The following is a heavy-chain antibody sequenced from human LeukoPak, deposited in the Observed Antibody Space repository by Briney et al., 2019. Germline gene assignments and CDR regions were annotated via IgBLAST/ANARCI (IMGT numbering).Heavy chain of an antibody. CDR3: ARVLLWFGELFYYGMDV. J-gene: IGHJ6*02. CDR2: ISYDGSNK. Sequence: SCKASGYTFTSYAMHWVRQAPGKGLEWVAVISYDGSNKYYADSVKGRFTISRDNSKNTLYLQMNSLRAEDTAVYYCARVLLWFGELFYYGMDVWGQGTTVTVSS. D-gene: IGHD3-10*01. CDR1: GYTFTSYA. V-gene: IGHV3-30-3*01.